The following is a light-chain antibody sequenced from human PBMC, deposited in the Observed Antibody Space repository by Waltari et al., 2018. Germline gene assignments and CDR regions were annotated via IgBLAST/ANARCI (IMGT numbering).Light chain of an antibody. CDR2: AAS. CDR3: LQDYSYPRT. J-gene: IGKJ1*01. Sequence: AIQVTQSPSSLSASVGDRVTITCRASQGIGNDLGWYQQKPGNAPKLLIHAASSLQIGVPSRFSGSGSGTDFTLTISSLQPEDFATYYCLQDYSYPRTFGQGTKVEIK. V-gene: IGKV1-6*01. CDR1: QGIGND.